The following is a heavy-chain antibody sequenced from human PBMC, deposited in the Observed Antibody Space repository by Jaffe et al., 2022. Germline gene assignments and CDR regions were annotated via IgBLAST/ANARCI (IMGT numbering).Heavy chain of an antibody. CDR1: GFSLSNARMG. CDR3: ARIMVGDYGEGGYFDY. V-gene: IGHV2-26*01. Sequence: QVTLKESGPVLVKPTETLTLTCTVSGFSLSNARMGVSWIRQPPGKALEWLAHIFSNDEKSYSTSLKSRLTISKDTSKSQVVLTMTNMDPVDTATYYCARIMVGDYGEGGYFDYWGQGTLVTVSS. J-gene: IGHJ4*02. D-gene: IGHD4-17*01. CDR2: IFSNDEK.